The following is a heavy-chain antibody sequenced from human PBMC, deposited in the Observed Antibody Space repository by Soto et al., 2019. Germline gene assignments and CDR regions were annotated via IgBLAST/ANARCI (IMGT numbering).Heavy chain of an antibody. D-gene: IGHD3-3*01. CDR1: GGSFSGYY. V-gene: IGHV4-34*01. CDR3: ARGTGVWSGYFRTPAFDY. CDR2: INHSGST. Sequence: SETLSLTCAVYGGSFSGYYWSWIRQPPGKGLEWIGEINHSGSTNYNPSLKSRVTISVDTSKNQFSLKLSSVTAADTAVYYCARGTGVWSGYFRTPAFDYWGPGTMVTV. J-gene: IGHJ4*02.